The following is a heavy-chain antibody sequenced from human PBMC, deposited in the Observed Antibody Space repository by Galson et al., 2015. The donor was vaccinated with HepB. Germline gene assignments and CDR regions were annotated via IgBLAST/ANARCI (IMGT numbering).Heavy chain of an antibody. CDR1: GYSFISYG. Sequence: SVKVSCKASGYSFISYGISWVRQAPGQGLEWMGWISPNNGNTNYAQRLQGRVTMITDTSTTTVYMEMRSLRSDDTAVYYCARGGSGNYAFWDQGTLVTVSS. V-gene: IGHV1-18*04. J-gene: IGHJ4*02. CDR2: ISPNNGNT. D-gene: IGHD3-10*01. CDR3: ARGGSGNYAF.